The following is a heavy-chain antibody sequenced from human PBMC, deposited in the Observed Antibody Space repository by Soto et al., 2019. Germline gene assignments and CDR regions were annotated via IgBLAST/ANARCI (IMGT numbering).Heavy chain of an antibody. J-gene: IGHJ5*02. CDR2: IIPIFGTA. CDR3: ASPAGYSSGWSRRGFDP. D-gene: IGHD6-19*01. CDR1: GGTFSSYA. V-gene: IGHV1-69*13. Sequence: SVKVSCKASGGTFSSYAISWVRQAPGQGLEWMGGIIPIFGTANHAQKFQGRVTITADESTSTAYMELSSLRSEDTAVYYCASPAGYSSGWSRRGFDPWGQGTLVTVSS.